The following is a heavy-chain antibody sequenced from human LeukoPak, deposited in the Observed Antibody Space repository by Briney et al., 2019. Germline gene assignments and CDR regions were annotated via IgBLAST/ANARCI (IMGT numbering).Heavy chain of an antibody. V-gene: IGHV1-69*04. D-gene: IGHD5-12*01. CDR1: GGTFSSYA. CDR3: AIRYSGYDWGDYFDY. CDR2: IIPILGIA. Sequence: ASVKVSCKASGGTFSSYAISWVRQAPGQGLEWMGRIIPILGIANYAQKFQGRVTITADKSTSTAYMELSSLRSEDTAVYYCAIRYSGYDWGDYFDYWGQGTLVTVSS. J-gene: IGHJ4*02.